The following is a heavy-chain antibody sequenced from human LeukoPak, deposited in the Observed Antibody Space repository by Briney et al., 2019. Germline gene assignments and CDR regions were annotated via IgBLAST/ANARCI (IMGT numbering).Heavy chain of an antibody. CDR3: AREDIVVVPAAIVGYYGMDV. V-gene: IGHV3-33*01. CDR1: GFTFSSYG. D-gene: IGHD2-2*02. Sequence: PGRSLRLSCAASGFTFSSYGMHWVRQAPGKGLEWVAAIWYDGSNKYYADSVKGRFTISRDNSKNTLYLQMNSLRAEDTAVYYCAREDIVVVPAAIVGYYGMDVWGQGTTVTVSS. CDR2: IWYDGSNK. J-gene: IGHJ6*02.